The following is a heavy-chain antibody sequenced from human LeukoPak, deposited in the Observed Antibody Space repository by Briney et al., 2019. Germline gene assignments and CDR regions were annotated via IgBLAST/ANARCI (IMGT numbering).Heavy chain of an antibody. J-gene: IGHJ4*02. V-gene: IGHV3-21*01. CDR3: GRAFPPLRTSSAGDL. Sequence: GGSLRLSCSASGFTFSDYDMTWVRQAPGKGREWFSSISGLSSHIYYGDSVKGRFSISRDNAKNSLYLQMNSLGAEDTAVYYCGRAFPPLRTSSAGDLWGQGTLVTVSS. CDR2: ISGLSSHI. CDR1: GFTFSDYD. D-gene: IGHD3-16*01.